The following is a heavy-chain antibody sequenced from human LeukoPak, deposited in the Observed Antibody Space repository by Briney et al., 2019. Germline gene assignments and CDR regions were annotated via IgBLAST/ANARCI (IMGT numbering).Heavy chain of an antibody. D-gene: IGHD2-15*01. CDR1: GGTFSSYT. CDR3: ASGGYCSGGSCYINNWFDP. Sequence: GASVKVSCKASGGTFSSYTISWVRQSPGQGLEWMGGFTPIFGTPNYAQKFQGRVTITADESTSTAYMELSSLRSEDTAVYYCASGGYCSGGSCYINNWFDPWGQGTLVTVSS. J-gene: IGHJ5*02. V-gene: IGHV1-69*13. CDR2: FTPIFGTP.